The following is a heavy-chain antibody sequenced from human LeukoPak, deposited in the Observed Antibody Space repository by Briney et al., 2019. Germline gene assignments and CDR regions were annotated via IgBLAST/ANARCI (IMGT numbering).Heavy chain of an antibody. V-gene: IGHV3-21*01. Sequence: GGSLRLSCVASGFPFSSYGMNWVRQAPGKGLEWISSITSTSSYRSYAESMKGRFTVSRDNAKNSLHLQMNSLRAEDTAVYYCAMDIVVVVAAAFDYWGQGTLVTVSS. J-gene: IGHJ4*02. CDR3: AMDIVVVVAAAFDY. CDR1: GFPFSSYG. D-gene: IGHD2-15*01. CDR2: ITSTSSYR.